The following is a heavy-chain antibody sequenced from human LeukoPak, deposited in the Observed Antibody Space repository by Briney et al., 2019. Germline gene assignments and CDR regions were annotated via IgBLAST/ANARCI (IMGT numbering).Heavy chain of an antibody. CDR3: AREAYGDYELLVDY. CDR1: GFTFSSYG. CDR2: IWYDGSNK. J-gene: IGHJ4*02. V-gene: IGHV3-33*01. Sequence: GGSLRLSCAASGFTFSSYGMHWVRQAPGKGLEWVAVIWYDGSNKYYADSVNGRFTISRDNSKNTLYLQMNSLRAEDTAVYYCAREAYGDYELLVDYWGQGTLVTVSS. D-gene: IGHD4-17*01.